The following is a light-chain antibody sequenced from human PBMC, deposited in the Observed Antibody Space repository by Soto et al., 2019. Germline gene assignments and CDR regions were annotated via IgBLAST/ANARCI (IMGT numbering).Light chain of an antibody. V-gene: IGLV2-14*01. Sequence: QSVLTQPASVSGSPGQSITISCTGTSSDVGGYNYVSWYQQHPGKAPKLMIYDVSNRPSGVSNRFSGSNSGNTASLTISGLQAEDEADYYCSSYTSSSTPVVFGGGTKLTV. CDR1: SSDVGGYNY. CDR2: DVS. CDR3: SSYTSSSTPVV. J-gene: IGLJ2*01.